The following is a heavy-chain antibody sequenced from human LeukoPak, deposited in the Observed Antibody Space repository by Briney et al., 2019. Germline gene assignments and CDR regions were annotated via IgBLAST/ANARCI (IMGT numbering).Heavy chain of an antibody. CDR1: GFTFSNAW. J-gene: IGHJ4*02. Sequence: GGSLRLSCAASGFTFSNAWMSWVRQAPGKGLEWVGRIKSKTDGGTTDYAAPVKGRFTISRDDSKNTLYLQMNSLKTEDTAVYYCTSYSSSWSFDYWGQGTLVTVSS. D-gene: IGHD6-13*01. CDR3: TSYSSSWSFDY. V-gene: IGHV3-15*01. CDR2: IKSKTDGGTT.